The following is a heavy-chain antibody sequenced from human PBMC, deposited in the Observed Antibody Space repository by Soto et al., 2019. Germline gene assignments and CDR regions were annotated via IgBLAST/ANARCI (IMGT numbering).Heavy chain of an antibody. CDR3: ARVFDTRSGFSDFDI. CDR2: IIPIFGTA. Sequence: GASVKVSCKASGGTFSSYAISWVRQAPGQGLEWMGGIIPIFGTANYAQKFRGRVTITADKSTSTAYMELSSLRSEDTAVYYCARVFDTRSGFSDFDIWGQGTMVTVSS. V-gene: IGHV1-69*06. J-gene: IGHJ3*02. D-gene: IGHD3-22*01. CDR1: GGTFSSYA.